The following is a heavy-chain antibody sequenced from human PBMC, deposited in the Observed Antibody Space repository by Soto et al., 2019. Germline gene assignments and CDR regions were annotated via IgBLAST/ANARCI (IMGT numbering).Heavy chain of an antibody. J-gene: IGHJ4*02. CDR2: IYPGDSDT. D-gene: IGHD3-22*01. Sequence: GESLKISCKGSGYSFTSYWIGWVRQMPGKGLEWMGIIYPGDSDTRYSPSFQGQVTISADKSISTAYLQWSSLKASDTAMYYCERIGSVYYSSGYYSHYFDNWCQGTLLSV. CDR1: GYSFTSYW. CDR3: ERIGSVYYSSGYYSHYFDN. V-gene: IGHV5-51*01.